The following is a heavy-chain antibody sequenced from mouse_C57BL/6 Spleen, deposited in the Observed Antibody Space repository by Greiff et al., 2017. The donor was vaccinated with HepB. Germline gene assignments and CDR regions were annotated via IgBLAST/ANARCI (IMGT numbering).Heavy chain of an antibody. CDR1: GFSFNTYA. J-gene: IGHJ4*01. CDR3: VRLDTMVTGRYYAMDY. CDR2: IRSKSNNYAT. Sequence: EVQLVESGGGLVQPKGSLKLSCAASGFSFNTYAMNWVRQAPGKGLEWVARIRSKSNNYATYYADSVKDRFTISRDDSESMLYLQMNNLKTEDTAMYYCVRLDTMVTGRYYAMDYWGQGTSVTVSS. V-gene: IGHV10-1*01. D-gene: IGHD2-2*01.